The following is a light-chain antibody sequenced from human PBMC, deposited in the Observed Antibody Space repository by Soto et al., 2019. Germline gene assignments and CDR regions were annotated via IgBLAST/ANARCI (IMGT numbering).Light chain of an antibody. V-gene: IGLV4-69*01. CDR2: LNSDGSH. J-gene: IGLJ2*01. CDR1: SGHSNYA. CDR3: QTWDTGIQL. Sequence: QLVLTQSPSASASLGASVKLTCTLSSGHSNYAIAWHQQQPQKGPRYLMKLNSDGSHSKGDGIPDRFSGSTSGAERYLTISNLQSEDEADFYCQTWDTGIQLFGGGTQLTVL.